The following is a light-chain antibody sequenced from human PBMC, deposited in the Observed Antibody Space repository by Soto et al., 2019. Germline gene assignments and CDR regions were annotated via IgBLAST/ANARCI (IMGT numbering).Light chain of an antibody. V-gene: IGLV1-40*01. CDR2: GNN. CDR1: NYNFGAPYD. CDR3: QSYDDSLGVV. J-gene: IGLJ2*01. Sequence: QSVLTQPPSVSGAPGQRVTISCTGGNYNFGAPYDVHWYQHNPGTTPKLLIYGNNKRPSGVPDRFSGSRSGTSASLAITGLQADDEADYYCQSYDDSLGVVFGGGTKLTVL.